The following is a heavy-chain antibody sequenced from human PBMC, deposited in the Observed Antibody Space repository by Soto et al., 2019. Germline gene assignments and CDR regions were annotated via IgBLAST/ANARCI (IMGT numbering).Heavy chain of an antibody. CDR3: ARDKDRQQLGGNYYYILDV. D-gene: IGHD3-3*02. J-gene: IGHJ6*02. CDR1: GGTFSTSA. Sequence: QVQLMQSGAEVKKPGSSVKVSCKASGGTFSTSAISWVRQAPGEGLEWVGGIMPVFATPDYAQKFQGRVTISADKSTTTANLELTSRTTDDTAVYYCARDKDRQQLGGNYYYILDVWGQGTAITVSS. V-gene: IGHV1-69*14. CDR2: IMPVFATP.